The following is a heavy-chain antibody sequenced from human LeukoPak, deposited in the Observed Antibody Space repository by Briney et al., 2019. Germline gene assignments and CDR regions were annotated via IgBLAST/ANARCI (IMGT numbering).Heavy chain of an antibody. V-gene: IGHV1-24*01. D-gene: IGHD3-10*01. CDR3: ATPDLNYGSGSYYVH. CDR2: FDPEDGET. J-gene: IGHJ4*02. CDR1: GYTLTELS. Sequence: ASVKVSCKVSGYTLTELSMHWVRQAPGKGLEWMGGFDPEDGETIYAQKFQGRVTMTEDTSTDTAYMELSSLRSEDTAVYYCATPDLNYGSGSYYVHWGQGTLVTVSS.